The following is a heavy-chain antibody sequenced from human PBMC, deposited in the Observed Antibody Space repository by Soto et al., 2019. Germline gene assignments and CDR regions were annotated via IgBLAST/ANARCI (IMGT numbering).Heavy chain of an antibody. Sequence: SETLSLTCSVSGDSISDYYWSWIRQPPGKGLEWIGYIYHSGSTYYNPSLKSRVTISVDTSKNQFSLKLSSLTAAETGGYYCARATRSFMDVWGQGTTVTVSS. CDR1: GDSISDYY. J-gene: IGHJ6*02. CDR2: IYHSGST. CDR3: ARATRSFMDV. V-gene: IGHV4-59*12.